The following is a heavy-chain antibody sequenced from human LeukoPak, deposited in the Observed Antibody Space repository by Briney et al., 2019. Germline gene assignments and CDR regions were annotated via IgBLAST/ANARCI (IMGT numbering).Heavy chain of an antibody. CDR3: ARHDYDILTTQANWFDP. CDR1: GGSFSTYY. D-gene: IGHD3-9*01. J-gene: IGHJ5*02. V-gene: IGHV4-34*01. Sequence: SETLSLTCAVYGGSFSTYYWNWIRAPPGRGLEWIGEINHSGTTYYNPSLKSRVTISVDTSKNQFSLKLSSVTAADTAVYYCARHDYDILTTQANWFDPWGQGTLVTVSS. CDR2: INHSGTT.